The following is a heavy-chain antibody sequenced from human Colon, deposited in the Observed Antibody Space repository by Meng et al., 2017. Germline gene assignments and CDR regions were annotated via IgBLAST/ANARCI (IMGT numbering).Heavy chain of an antibody. V-gene: IGHV4-31*01. J-gene: IGHJ4*02. CDR1: GGSISNGFFF. D-gene: IGHD1-26*01. Sequence: QVQCRALVPGLFKLSQTLVPTSTVSGGSISNGFFFWSWIRQHPLKGLEWIGSVSHTGSTSYNPSIQSLVTISRDTPKNQFSLNLTSVTAADTAVYFCARGSGTLRHFDYWGQGTLVTVSS. CDR3: ARGSGTLRHFDY. CDR2: VSHTGST.